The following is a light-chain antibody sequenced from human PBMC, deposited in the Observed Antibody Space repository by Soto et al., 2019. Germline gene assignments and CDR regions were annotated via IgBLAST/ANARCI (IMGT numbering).Light chain of an antibody. CDR3: CSYASTGTYV. CDR2: EGT. V-gene: IGLV2-23*01. CDR1: SSDVGNYNL. J-gene: IGLJ1*01. Sequence: QSALTQPASVSGSPGQSIAISCTGTSSDVGNYNLVSWYQQHSGKAPKLMNYEGTKRPSGVSDRFSGSKSGNTASLTISGLQAEDEADYYCCSYASTGTYVFGTGTKLTVL.